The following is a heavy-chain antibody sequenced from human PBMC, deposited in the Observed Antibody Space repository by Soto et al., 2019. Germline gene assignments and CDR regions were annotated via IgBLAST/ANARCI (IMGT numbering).Heavy chain of an antibody. V-gene: IGHV1-69*01. CDR1: GGTFSRDA. D-gene: IGHD2-15*01. CDR3: ARGVVVVAASQLGWFDP. Sequence: QVQLVQSGAEVKKPGSSVKVSCKGSGGTFSRDAISWVRQAPGQGLEWMGGIIPMFGTAKYVQKFQGRLTITADESTTTAYMELRSLRSDDTAVYYCARGVVVVAASQLGWFDPWGQGTLVTVSS. CDR2: IIPMFGTA. J-gene: IGHJ5*02.